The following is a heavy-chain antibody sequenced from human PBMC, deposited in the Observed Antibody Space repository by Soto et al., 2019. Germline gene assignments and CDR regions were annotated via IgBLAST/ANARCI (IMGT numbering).Heavy chain of an antibody. J-gene: IGHJ6*04. CDR3: ARFFSIIVVVPAAMFPYYNYGRDV. Sequence: GASVKVSCKASGGTFSSYAISWVRQAPGQGLEWMGGIIPIFGNTNYAQKLQGRVTLTTATPPRTAYRELRGLRSNDRAVFNCARFFSIIVVVPAAMFPYYNYGRDVWGKGTTVTVSS. D-gene: IGHD2-2*01. CDR1: GGTFSSYA. CDR2: IIPIFGNT. V-gene: IGHV1-18*01.